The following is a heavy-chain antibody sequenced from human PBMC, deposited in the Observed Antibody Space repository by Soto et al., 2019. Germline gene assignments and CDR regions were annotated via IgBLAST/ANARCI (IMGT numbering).Heavy chain of an antibody. Sequence: QVQLQESGPGLVKPSETLSLTCTVSGGSVSSGSYYWSWIRQPPGKGLEWIGYIYYSGSTNYNPSLQSRVTIAVDTSKNQFSLKLSSVTAADTAVYYCARDMVYDSSGYYYEDAFDIWGQGTMVTVSS. CDR2: IYYSGST. V-gene: IGHV4-61*01. J-gene: IGHJ3*02. CDR3: ARDMVYDSSGYYYEDAFDI. D-gene: IGHD3-22*01. CDR1: GGSVSSGSYY.